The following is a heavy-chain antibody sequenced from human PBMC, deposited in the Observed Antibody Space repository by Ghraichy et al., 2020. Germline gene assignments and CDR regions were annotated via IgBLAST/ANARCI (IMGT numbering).Heavy chain of an antibody. CDR1: GGSISSSNW. J-gene: IGHJ3*02. CDR2: IYHSGST. D-gene: IGHD1-26*01. V-gene: IGHV4-4*02. CDR3: ARDRGVGATILGVDAFDI. Sequence: SETLSLTCAVSGGSISSSNWWSWVRQPPGKGLEWIGEIYHSGSTNYNPSLKSRVTISVDKSKNQFSLKLSSVPAADTAVYYCARDRGVGATILGVDAFDIWGQGTMVTVSS.